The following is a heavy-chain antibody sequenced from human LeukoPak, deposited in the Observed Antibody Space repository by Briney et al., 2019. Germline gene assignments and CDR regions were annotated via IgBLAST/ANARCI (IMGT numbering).Heavy chain of an antibody. D-gene: IGHD4-23*01. V-gene: IGHV3-21*01. J-gene: IGHJ4*02. CDR1: GFTFSSYS. CDR2: ISSSSSYI. CDR3: ARGAGVTTFLDY. Sequence: GGSLRLSCAASGFTFSSYSMNWVRQAPGKGLEWVSSISSSSSYIYYADSVKGRFTISRDNAKNSLYLQMNSLRAEDTAVYYCARGAGVTTFLDYWGQGTLVTVSS.